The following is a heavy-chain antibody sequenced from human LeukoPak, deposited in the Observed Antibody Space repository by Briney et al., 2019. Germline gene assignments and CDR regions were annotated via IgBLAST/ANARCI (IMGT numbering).Heavy chain of an antibody. V-gene: IGHV4-30-4*01. CDR3: ARDTVVDFWSGFSPPAYGMDV. CDR2: IYYSGST. CDR1: GGSISSGDYY. D-gene: IGHD3-3*01. J-gene: IGHJ6*02. Sequence: PSETLSLTCTVSGGSISSGDYYWSWIRQPPGKGLEWIGYIYYSGSTYYNLSLKSRVTISVDTSKNQFSLKLSSVTAADTAVYYCARDTVVDFWSGFSPPAYGMDVWGQGTTVTVSS.